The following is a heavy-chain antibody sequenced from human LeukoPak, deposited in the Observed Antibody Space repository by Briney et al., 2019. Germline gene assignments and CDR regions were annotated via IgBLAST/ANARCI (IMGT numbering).Heavy chain of an antibody. D-gene: IGHD5-18*01. CDR1: GYSFTSYW. V-gene: IGHV5-51*01. Sequence: GESLKISCKASGYSFTSYWIGWVRQMPGKGLEWMGIIDPSDSETRYTPSFQGQVTISVDKSLTTAYLQWNSLKASDTAMYYCARQTAMGRSGNYWGQGTLVTVSS. J-gene: IGHJ4*02. CDR3: ARQTAMGRSGNY. CDR2: IDPSDSET.